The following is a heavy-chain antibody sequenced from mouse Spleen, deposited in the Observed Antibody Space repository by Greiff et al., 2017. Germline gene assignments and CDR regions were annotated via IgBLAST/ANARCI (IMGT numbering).Heavy chain of an antibody. D-gene: IGHD1-1*01. J-gene: IGHJ2*01. Sequence: QVQLQQSGAELVKPGASVKLSCKASGYTFTSYWMHWVKQRPGQGLEWIGMIHPNSGSTNYNEKFKSKATLTVDKSSSTAYMQLSSLTSEDSAVYYCARSLPYYYGSPSDYWGQGTTLTVSS. CDR3: ARSLPYYYGSPSDY. CDR2: IHPNSGST. V-gene: IGHV1-64*01. CDR1: GYTFTSYW.